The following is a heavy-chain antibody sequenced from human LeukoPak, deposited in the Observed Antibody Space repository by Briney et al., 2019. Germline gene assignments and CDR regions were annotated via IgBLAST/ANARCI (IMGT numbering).Heavy chain of an antibody. CDR3: ARGDGSSWFS. D-gene: IGHD6-13*01. V-gene: IGHV4-34*01. CDR2: INHSGST. J-gene: IGHJ5*02. CDR1: GGSFSGYY. Sequence: SETLSLTCAVSGGSFSGYYWSWIRQPPGKGLEWIGEINHSGSTNYNPSLKSRVTISVDTSKNQFSLKLSSVTAADTAVYYCARGDGSSWFSWGQGTRVTVSS.